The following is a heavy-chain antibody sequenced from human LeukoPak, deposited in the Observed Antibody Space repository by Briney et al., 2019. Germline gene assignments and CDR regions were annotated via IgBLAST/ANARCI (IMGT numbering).Heavy chain of an antibody. CDR2: ISHSGST. Sequence: GSLRLSCAASGFTFSSYSMNWVRQPPGKGLEWIGEISHSGSTNYNPSLKSRVTISVDTSKNQFSLKLSSVTAADTAVYYCARGGYYYDSSGYSTDFDYWGQGTLVTVSS. CDR3: ARGGYYYDSSGYSTDFDY. CDR1: GFTFSSYS. V-gene: IGHV4-34*01. D-gene: IGHD3-22*01. J-gene: IGHJ4*02.